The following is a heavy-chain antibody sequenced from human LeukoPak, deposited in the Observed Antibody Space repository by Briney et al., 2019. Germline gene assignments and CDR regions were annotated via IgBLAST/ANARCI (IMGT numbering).Heavy chain of an antibody. D-gene: IGHD1-26*01. Sequence: GRSLRLSCAASGFTFDDYAMHWVRQAPGKGLEWVSGISWNSGSIVYADSVKGRFTISRDNAKNSLYLQMNSLRAEDTALYYCAKDLFSGLVGSFDSWGQGTLVTVSS. CDR1: GFTFDDYA. V-gene: IGHV3-9*01. J-gene: IGHJ4*02. CDR2: ISWNSGSI. CDR3: AKDLFSGLVGSFDS.